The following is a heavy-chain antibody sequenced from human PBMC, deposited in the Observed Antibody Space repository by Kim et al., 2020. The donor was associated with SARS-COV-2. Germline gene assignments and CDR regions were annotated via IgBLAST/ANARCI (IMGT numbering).Heavy chain of an antibody. V-gene: IGHV4-34*01. CDR1: GGSFSGYY. D-gene: IGHD6-19*01. CDR2: INHSGST. J-gene: IGHJ4*02. Sequence: SETLSLTCAVYGGSFSGYYWSWIRQPPGKGLEWIGEINHSGSTNYNPSLKSRVTISVDTSKNQFSLKLSSVTAADTAVYYCARLNGYSSGRRKDKYYFDYWGQGTLVTVSS. CDR3: ARLNGYSSGRRKDKYYFDY.